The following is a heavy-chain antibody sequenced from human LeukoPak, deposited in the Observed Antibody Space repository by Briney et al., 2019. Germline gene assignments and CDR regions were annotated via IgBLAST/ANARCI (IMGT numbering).Heavy chain of an antibody. CDR2: INHRGST. CDR1: GGSFSGYY. D-gene: IGHD2-2*01. J-gene: IGHJ5*02. V-gene: IGHV4-34*01. Sequence: NASETLSLTCAVYGGSFSGYYWTWIRQTPGKGLEWIGEINHRGSTNYNPSLKSRVTISVDTSKNQFSLKLSSVTAADTAVYYCAIHIVVVPAAKKKNWFDPWGQGTLVTVSS. CDR3: AIHIVVVPAAKKKNWFDP.